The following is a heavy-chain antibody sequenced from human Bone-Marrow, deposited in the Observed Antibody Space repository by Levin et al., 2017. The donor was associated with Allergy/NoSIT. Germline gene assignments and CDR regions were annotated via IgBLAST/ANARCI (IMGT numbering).Heavy chain of an antibody. V-gene: IGHV3-33*01. J-gene: IGHJ4*02. D-gene: IGHD6-19*01. CDR3: ARQQWLAHYFDY. Sequence: GESLKISCAASGFTFSSYGMHWVRQAPGKGLEWVAVIWYDGSNKYYADSVKGRFTISRDNSKNTLYLQMNSLRAEDTAVYYCARQQWLAHYFDYWGQGTLVTVSS. CDR2: IWYDGSNK. CDR1: GFTFSSYG.